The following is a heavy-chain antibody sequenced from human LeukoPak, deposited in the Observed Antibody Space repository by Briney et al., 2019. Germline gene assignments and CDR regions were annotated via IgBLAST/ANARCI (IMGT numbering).Heavy chain of an antibody. J-gene: IGHJ4*02. Sequence: PGGSLRLSCALSGFTSSSYWMHWVRQAPGKGLEWVSAISGSGSSTYYADSVKGRFTISRDNSKNTLYLQMNSLRAEDTAVYYCAKVTTRSVTRPIDYWGQGTLVTVSS. CDR3: AKVTTRSVTRPIDY. D-gene: IGHD4-17*01. V-gene: IGHV3-23*01. CDR2: ISGSGSST. CDR1: GFTSSSYW.